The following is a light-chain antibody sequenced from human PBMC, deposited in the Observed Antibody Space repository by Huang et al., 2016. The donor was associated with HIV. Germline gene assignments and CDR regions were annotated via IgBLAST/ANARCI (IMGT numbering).Light chain of an antibody. CDR3: QQRTTFS. V-gene: IGKV3-11*01. Sequence: EIVLTQSPAILSLSPGERATLSCRASRKLNTYLACYQHKPGQAPRLLICDASNRAPGIPARFSGSGSGTDFTLTISSLEPEDFAVYYCQQRTTFSFGGGTKVEIK. CDR1: RKLNTY. J-gene: IGKJ4*01. CDR2: DAS.